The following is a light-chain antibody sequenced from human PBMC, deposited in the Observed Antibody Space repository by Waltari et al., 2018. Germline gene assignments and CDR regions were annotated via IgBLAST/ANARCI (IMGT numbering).Light chain of an antibody. CDR1: QTLSSTY. CDR2: ETS. Sequence: EIVLTQSPGTLSLSPVERATLSCRASQTLSSTYLAWYQQKPGQAPRLLIYETSTRATGIPDRFSGSGSGTDFTLTISRLEPEDLAVYYCHQYGNSAPFTFGPGTKVDIK. CDR3: HQYGNSAPFT. J-gene: IGKJ3*01. V-gene: IGKV3-20*01.